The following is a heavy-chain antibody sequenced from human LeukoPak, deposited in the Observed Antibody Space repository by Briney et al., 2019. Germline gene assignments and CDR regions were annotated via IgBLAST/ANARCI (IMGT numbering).Heavy chain of an antibody. CDR3: ARDGHSGNDFLAY. CDR1: GVTFNRYP. Sequence: GASVKCSCKASGVTFNRYPTSWVRQAPGQGLEWVGIFIPFFGAANYAQKFQGRVTITADESTSTAYMELSSLRSEDTAVYYCARDGHSGNDFLAYWGQGTLVTVSS. CDR2: FIPFFGAA. V-gene: IGHV1-69*13. D-gene: IGHD5-12*01. J-gene: IGHJ4*02.